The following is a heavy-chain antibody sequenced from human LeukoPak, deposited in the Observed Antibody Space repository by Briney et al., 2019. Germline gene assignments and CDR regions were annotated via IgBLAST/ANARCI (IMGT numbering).Heavy chain of an antibody. CDR3: AKDRMVRGVIPPDC. V-gene: IGHV3-23*01. J-gene: IGHJ4*02. D-gene: IGHD3-10*01. Sequence: PGGSLRLSCAASGFTFSSYGMSWVRQAPGKGLEWVSAISGSGGSTYYADSVKGRFTISRDNSKNTLYLQMNSLRAEDTAVYYCAKDRMVRGVIPPDCWGQGTLVTVSS. CDR2: ISGSGGST. CDR1: GFTFSSYG.